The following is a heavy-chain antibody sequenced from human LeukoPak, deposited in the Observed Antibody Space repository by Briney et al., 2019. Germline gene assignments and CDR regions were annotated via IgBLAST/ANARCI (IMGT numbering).Heavy chain of an antibody. D-gene: IGHD3-3*01. CDR3: AREVHDFWSGYPDY. V-gene: IGHV1-2*02. CDR1: GYTFTGYY. CDR2: INPNSGGT. J-gene: IGHJ4*02. Sequence: GASVKVSCKASGYTFTGYYMHWVRQAPGQGLEWMGWINPNSGGTNYAQKFQGRVTMTRDTSISTAYMELSRLRSDDTAVYYCAREVHDFWSGYPDYWGQGTLVTVSS.